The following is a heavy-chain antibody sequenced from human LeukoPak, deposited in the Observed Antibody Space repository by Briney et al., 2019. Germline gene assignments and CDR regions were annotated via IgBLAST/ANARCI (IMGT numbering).Heavy chain of an antibody. CDR3: AKDQRSSSWYAWDYYYGMDV. D-gene: IGHD6-13*01. V-gene: IGHV3-23*01. J-gene: IGHJ6*02. CDR1: GFTFSSYA. Sequence: GGSLRLSCAASGFTFSSYAMSWVRQAPGKGLEWVSAISGSGGSTYYADSVKGRFTISRDNSKNTLYLQMNSLRAEDTAVYYCAKDQRSSSWYAWDYYYGMDVWGQGTTVTVSS. CDR2: ISGSGGST.